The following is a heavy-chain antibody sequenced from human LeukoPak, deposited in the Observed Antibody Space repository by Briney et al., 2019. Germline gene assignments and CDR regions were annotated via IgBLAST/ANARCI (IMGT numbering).Heavy chain of an antibody. CDR2: IYTSGST. D-gene: IGHD4-11*01. Sequence: SETLSLTCTVSGGSISSGSYYWSWIRQPAGKGLEWIGRIYTSGSTNYNPSLKSRVTISVDTSKNQFSLKLSSVTAADTAVYYCAGSSEGTTLDYWGQGTLVTVSS. CDR3: AGSSEGTTLDY. V-gene: IGHV4-61*02. J-gene: IGHJ4*02. CDR1: GGSISSGSYY.